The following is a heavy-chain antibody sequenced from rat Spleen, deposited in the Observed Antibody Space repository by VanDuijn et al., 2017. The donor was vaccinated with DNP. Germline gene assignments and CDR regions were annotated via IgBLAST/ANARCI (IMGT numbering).Heavy chain of an antibody. CDR2: ISTGGGNT. CDR3: ARHNTRVSPYYAMDA. V-gene: IGHV5S13*01. J-gene: IGHJ4*01. Sequence: EVQLVESGGGLVQPGRSLKLSCAASGFTFSNYGMAWVRQVPTQGLEWVASISTGGGNTYYRDSVKGRFTISRDNAKNTQYLQMDSLRSEETATYYCARHNTRVSPYYAMDAWGQGTSVTVSS. D-gene: IGHD1-4*01. CDR1: GFTFSNYG.